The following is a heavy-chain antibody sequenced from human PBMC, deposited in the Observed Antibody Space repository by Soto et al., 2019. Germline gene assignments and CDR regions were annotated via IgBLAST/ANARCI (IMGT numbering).Heavy chain of an antibody. CDR2: IYYSGST. J-gene: IGHJ6*04. CDR3: ARHGLDV. CDR1: GGSISSYY. V-gene: IGHV4-59*08. Sequence: QVQLQESGPGLVKPSETLSLTCTVSGGSISSYYWSWIRQPPGKGLEWIGYIYYSGSTNYNPSLKRRVTISVDTSKNQFSLKLSSVTAADTAVYYCARHGLDVWGKGTTVTVSS.